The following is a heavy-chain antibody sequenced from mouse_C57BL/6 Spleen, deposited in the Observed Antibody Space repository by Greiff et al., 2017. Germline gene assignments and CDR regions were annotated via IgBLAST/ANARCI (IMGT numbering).Heavy chain of an antibody. D-gene: IGHD2-5*01. Sequence: QVQLQQPGAELVMPGASVKLSCKASGYTFTSYWMHWVKQRPGQGLEWIGEIDPSDSYTNYNQKFKGKSTLTVDKSSSTAYMQLSSLTSEDSAVYYGARRDSNPYWYFDVWGTGTTVTVSS. J-gene: IGHJ1*03. CDR2: IDPSDSYT. CDR1: GYTFTSYW. CDR3: ARRDSNPYWYFDV. V-gene: IGHV1-69*01.